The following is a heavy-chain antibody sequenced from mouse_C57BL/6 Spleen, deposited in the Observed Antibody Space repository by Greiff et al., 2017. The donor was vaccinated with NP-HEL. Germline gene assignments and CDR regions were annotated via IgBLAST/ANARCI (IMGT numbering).Heavy chain of an antibody. CDR1: GYTFTSYW. J-gene: IGHJ3*01. CDR2: INPSNGGT. CDR3: ARGGTEAWLGY. Sequence: QVQLQQPGTELVKPGASVKLSCKASGYTFTSYWMHWVKQRPGQGLEWIGNINPSNGGTNYNEKFKSKATLTVDKSSSPAYMQLSSLTSASSSVSDGARGGTEAWLGYWGKGTLVTVSA. V-gene: IGHV1-53*01. D-gene: IGHD3-3*01.